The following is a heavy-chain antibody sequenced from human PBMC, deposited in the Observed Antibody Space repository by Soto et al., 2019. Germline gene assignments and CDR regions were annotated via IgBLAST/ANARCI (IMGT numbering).Heavy chain of an antibody. Sequence: PGGSLRLSCAASGFPFSSFGLNWVRQAPGQGLEWVSGISGGGGSTYYADSVKGRFTISRDNSNNTLYLQMNSLRAEDTAVYYCAKDPTSYDSSAQFDSWGQGT. J-gene: IGHJ4*02. CDR1: GFPFSSFG. V-gene: IGHV3-23*01. D-gene: IGHD3-22*01. CDR2: ISGGGGST. CDR3: AKDPTSYDSSAQFDS.